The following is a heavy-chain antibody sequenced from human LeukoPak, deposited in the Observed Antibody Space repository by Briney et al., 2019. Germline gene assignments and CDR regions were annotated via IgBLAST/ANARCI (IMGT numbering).Heavy chain of an antibody. CDR2: IWYDGSNK. CDR3: ARDGYPIYYGSGSYLDY. D-gene: IGHD3-10*01. CDR1: GFTFSSYG. J-gene: IGHJ4*02. V-gene: IGHV3-33*01. Sequence: PGGSLRLSCAASGFTFSSYGMHWVRQAPGKGLEWVAVIWYDGSNKYYADSVKGRFTISRDNSKNTLYLQMNSLRAEDTAVYYCARDGYPIYYGSGSYLDYWGQGTLVTVSS.